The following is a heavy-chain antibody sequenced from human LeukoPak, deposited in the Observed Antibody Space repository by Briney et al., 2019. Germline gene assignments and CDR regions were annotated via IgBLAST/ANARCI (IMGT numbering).Heavy chain of an antibody. CDR3: ARGGPKQLGVPEYYMDV. J-gene: IGHJ6*03. CDR1: GYTFTSYD. Sequence: ASVKVSCKASGYTFTSYDINWVRQATGQGLEWMGWMNPNSGNTGYAQKFQGRVTMTRSTSISTAYMELSSLRSEDTAVYYCARGGPKQLGVPEYYMDVWGKGTTVTVSS. D-gene: IGHD6-6*01. CDR2: MNPNSGNT. V-gene: IGHV1-8*01.